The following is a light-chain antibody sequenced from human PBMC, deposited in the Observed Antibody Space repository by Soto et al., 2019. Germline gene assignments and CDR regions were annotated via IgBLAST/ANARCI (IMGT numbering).Light chain of an antibody. J-gene: IGLJ3*02. CDR3: GSYGGDGNWV. Sequence: QSALTQPPSASGSPGQSVTISCTGTSSDVGGYNYVSWYQQHPGKAPKLMIYDVNKRPSGVPDRFSGSKSGNTASLTVSGLQAEDEADYYCGSYGGDGNWVFGGGTKVTVL. V-gene: IGLV2-8*01. CDR1: SSDVGGYNY. CDR2: DVN.